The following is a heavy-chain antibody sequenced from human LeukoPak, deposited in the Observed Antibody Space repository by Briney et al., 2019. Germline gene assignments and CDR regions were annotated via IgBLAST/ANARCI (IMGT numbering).Heavy chain of an antibody. CDR2: ISYDEGNK. V-gene: IGHV3-30*03. CDR1: GFTFSNYD. CDR3: ARVDGWFGGFDP. Sequence: GGSLRLSCAASGFTFSNYDMHWVRQAPGKGLEWVAGISYDEGNKYYADSVKGRFTVSRDNSKNTLYLQMNSLRAEDTAVYYCARVDGWFGGFDPWGQGTLVTVSS. J-gene: IGHJ5*02. D-gene: IGHD3-10*01.